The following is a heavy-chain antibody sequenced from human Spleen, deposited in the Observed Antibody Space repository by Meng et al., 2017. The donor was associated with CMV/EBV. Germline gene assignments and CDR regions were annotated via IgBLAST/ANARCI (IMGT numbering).Heavy chain of an antibody. CDR2: INHSGST. CDR1: GGSFSGYY. V-gene: IGHV4-34*01. D-gene: IGHD6-13*01. CDR3: ARGGAYTSSWFDS. J-gene: IGHJ5*01. Sequence: GSLRLSCAVYGGSFSGYYWSWIRQPPGKGLEWIGEINHSGSTNYNPSLKSRVTISVDTSKNQFSLKLSSVTAADTAVYYCARGGAYTSSWFDSWGQGTLVTVSS.